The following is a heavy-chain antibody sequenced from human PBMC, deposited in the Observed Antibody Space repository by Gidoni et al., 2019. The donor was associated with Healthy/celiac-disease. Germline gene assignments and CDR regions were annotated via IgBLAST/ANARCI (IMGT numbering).Heavy chain of an antibody. CDR2: ISAYNGNT. Sequence: QVQLVPPGAAVTKPGASAKVSSTAAGCTFTSYGISRGRWAPGQGLEWMGWISAYNGNTNNAQNLQGRVTMTTDTSTSTAYMELRSLRSDDTAVYYCARDLLVVPAAPRGYYDYGMDVWGQGTTVTVSS. D-gene: IGHD2-2*01. CDR3: ARDLLVVPAAPRGYYDYGMDV. J-gene: IGHJ6*02. CDR1: GCTFTSYG. V-gene: IGHV1-18*01.